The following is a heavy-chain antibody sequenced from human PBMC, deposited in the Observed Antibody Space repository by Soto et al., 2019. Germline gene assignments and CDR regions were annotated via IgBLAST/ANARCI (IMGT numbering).Heavy chain of an antibody. CDR2: IWYDGSNK. Sequence: QVQLVESGGGVVQPGRSLRLSCAASGFTFSSYGMHWVRQAPGKGLEWVAVIWYDGSNKYYADSVKGRFTISRDNSKNTLYLQMNSLRAEDTAVYYCAREKDGVPGHYYYGMDVWGQGTTVTVSS. D-gene: IGHD4-17*01. J-gene: IGHJ6*02. CDR3: AREKDGVPGHYYYGMDV. CDR1: GFTFSSYG. V-gene: IGHV3-33*01.